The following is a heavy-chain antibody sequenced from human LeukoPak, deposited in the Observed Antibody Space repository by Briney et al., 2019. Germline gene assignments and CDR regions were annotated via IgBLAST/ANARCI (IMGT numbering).Heavy chain of an antibody. J-gene: IGHJ4*02. CDR3: AKDKKYSTGYYVPFDY. V-gene: IGHV3-30*02. CDR1: GFTFSSYA. CDR2: IRFDGSSK. D-gene: IGHD6-19*01. Sequence: GGSLRLSCAASGFTFSSYAMSWVRQAPGKGLEWVTYIRFDGSSKDYADSVQGRFTISRDNSKNMLYLQMNSLRPEDTAVYYCAKDKKYSTGYYVPFDYWGQGTLVTVSS.